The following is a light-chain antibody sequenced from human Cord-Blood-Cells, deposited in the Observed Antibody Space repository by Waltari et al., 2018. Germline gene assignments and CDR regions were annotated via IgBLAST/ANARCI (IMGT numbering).Light chain of an antibody. CDR3: QQRSNWPLT. Sequence: EIVLTQSPATLSLSPGERATLSCRASQSVSSYLAWYQQKPGQAPRLLIYDASNRATGIPARFSCSGSGTDFTLTISSLEPEDFAGYYCQQRSNWPLTFGGGTKVEIK. CDR1: QSVSSY. CDR2: DAS. V-gene: IGKV3-11*01. J-gene: IGKJ4*01.